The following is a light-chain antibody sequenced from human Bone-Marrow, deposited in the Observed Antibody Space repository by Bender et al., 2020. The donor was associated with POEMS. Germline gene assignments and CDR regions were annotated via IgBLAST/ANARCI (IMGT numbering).Light chain of an antibody. CDR1: SSDIGSNNL. V-gene: IGLV2-23*02. CDR2: EVN. J-gene: IGLJ2*01. CDR3: CSYAGRGTMI. Sequence: QSVLTQPASVSGSPGQSITISCTGASSDIGSNNLVSWYQQHPGKAPKVIIYEVNKRPSGVSNRFSGSKSGNTASLTISGLRAEDEADYYCCSYAGRGTMIFGGGTRLTVL.